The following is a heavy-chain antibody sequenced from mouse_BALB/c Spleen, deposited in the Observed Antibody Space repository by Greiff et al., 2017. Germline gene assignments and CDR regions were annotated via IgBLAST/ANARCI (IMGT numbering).Heavy chain of an antibody. CDR2: INPSTGYT. Sequence: QVQLQQSGAELAKPGASVKMSCKASGYTFTSYWMHWVKQRPGQGLEWIGYINPSTGYTEYNQKFKDKATLTADKSSSTAYMQLSSLTSEDSAVYYCAREGRYGYDDCWFAYWGQGTLVTVSA. D-gene: IGHD2-2*01. CDR3: AREGRYGYDDCWFAY. CDR1: GYTFTSYW. V-gene: IGHV1-7*01. J-gene: IGHJ3*01.